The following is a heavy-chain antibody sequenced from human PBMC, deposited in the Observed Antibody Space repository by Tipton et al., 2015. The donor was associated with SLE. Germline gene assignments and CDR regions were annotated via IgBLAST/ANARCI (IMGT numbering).Heavy chain of an antibody. CDR3: ARSEYSSGLIDY. D-gene: IGHD6-19*01. J-gene: IGHJ4*02. V-gene: IGHV4-61*01. CDR2: IYYSGTA. Sequence: LRLSCTVSGYSLTSGYYWSWIRQPPGKGLEWIGFIYYSGTATYSPSLKGRVTISVDTSKKQFSLKLSSVTAADTAVYYCARSEYSSGLIDYWGQGTLVTVSS. CDR1: GYSLTSGYY.